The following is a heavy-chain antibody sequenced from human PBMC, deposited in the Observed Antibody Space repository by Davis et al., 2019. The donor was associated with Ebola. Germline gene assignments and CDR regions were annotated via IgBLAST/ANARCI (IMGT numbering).Heavy chain of an antibody. V-gene: IGHV3-23*01. Sequence: GESLKISCAASGFTFSSYAMSWVRQAPGKGLEWVSAISGSGGSTYYADSVKGRFTISRDNSKNTLYLQMNSLRSEDTAVYYCARSPWGYRPRFDYWGQGTLVTVSS. J-gene: IGHJ4*02. CDR2: ISGSGGST. CDR1: GFTFSSYA. D-gene: IGHD3-16*01. CDR3: ARSPWGYRPRFDY.